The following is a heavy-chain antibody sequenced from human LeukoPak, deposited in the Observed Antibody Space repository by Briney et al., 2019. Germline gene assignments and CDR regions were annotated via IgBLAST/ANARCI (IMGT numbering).Heavy chain of an antibody. CDR3: TRQGSA. D-gene: IGHD1-26*01. Sequence: GESLKISCKTSGYTFTTYWIGWVRQMPGKGLEWMGVIYPDDSDTRYSPSFQGQVTISADKSISTAYLQWSSLKASDTAMYYCTRQGSAWGQGTLVTVSS. V-gene: IGHV5-51*01. CDR2: IYPDDSDT. J-gene: IGHJ5*02. CDR1: GYTFTTYW.